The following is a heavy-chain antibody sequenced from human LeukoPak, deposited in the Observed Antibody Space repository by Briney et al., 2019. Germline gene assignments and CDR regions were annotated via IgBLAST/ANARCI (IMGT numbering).Heavy chain of an antibody. CDR1: GFTFSSYG. Sequence: PGGSLRLSCAASGFTFSSYGMHWVRQAPGKGLEWVAFIRYDGSNKYYADSVKGRFTISRDNSKNTLYLQMNSLRAEDTAVYYCAKDPRGLHSSGDYWGQGTLVTVSS. J-gene: IGHJ4*02. V-gene: IGHV3-30*02. CDR3: AKDPRGLHSSGDY. D-gene: IGHD3-22*01. CDR2: IRYDGSNK.